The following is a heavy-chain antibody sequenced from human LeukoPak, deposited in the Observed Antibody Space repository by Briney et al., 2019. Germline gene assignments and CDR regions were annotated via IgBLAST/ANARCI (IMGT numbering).Heavy chain of an antibody. V-gene: IGHV1-8*01. D-gene: IGHD1-7*01. CDR2: MNPNSGNT. CDR1: GYTFTSYD. Sequence: GASVKVSCKASGYTFTSYDINWVRQATGQGLEWMGWMNPNSGNTGYAQKFQGRVTMTRNTSISTAYMELSSLRSEDTAVYYCARGVLNWNYSAHYYYYMDVWGEGTTVTVSS. J-gene: IGHJ6*03. CDR3: ARGVLNWNYSAHYYYYMDV.